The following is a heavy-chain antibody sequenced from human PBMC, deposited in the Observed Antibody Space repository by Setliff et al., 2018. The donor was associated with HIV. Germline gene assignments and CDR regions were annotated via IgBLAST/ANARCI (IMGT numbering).Heavy chain of an antibody. CDR3: ARGFGDLVS. J-gene: IGHJ4*02. Sequence: LRLSCAASGFTFSRYWMTWVRQAPGKGLEWVANIKQDGTAMYHVDSVKGRFTISRDNAKNSLYLQMNSLKAEDTAVYYCARGFGDLVSWGQGTLVTVSS. D-gene: IGHD4-17*01. V-gene: IGHV3-7*01. CDR1: GFTFSRYW. CDR2: IKQDGTAM.